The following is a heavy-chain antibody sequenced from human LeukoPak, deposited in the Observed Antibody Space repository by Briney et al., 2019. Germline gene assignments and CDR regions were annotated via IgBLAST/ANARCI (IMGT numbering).Heavy chain of an antibody. CDR3: AKEIWPTVTTPGWTYFDY. V-gene: IGHV3-74*01. J-gene: IGHJ4*02. CDR2: INSDGSST. CDR1: GFTFSSYW. Sequence: GGSLRLSCAASGFTFSSYWMHWVRQAPGKGLVWVSHINSDGSSTTYADSVKGRFTISRDNAKNTLYLQMNSLRAEDTAVYYCAKEIWPTVTTPGWTYFDYWGQGALVTISS. D-gene: IGHD4-17*01.